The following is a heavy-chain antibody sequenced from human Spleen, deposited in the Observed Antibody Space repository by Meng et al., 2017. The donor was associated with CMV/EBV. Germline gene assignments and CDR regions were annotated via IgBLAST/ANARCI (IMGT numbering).Heavy chain of an antibody. D-gene: IGHD6-19*01. CDR2: INHSGST. V-gene: IGHV4-34*01. Sequence: GSLRLSCAVYGGSFSGYYWSWIRQPPGKGLEWIGEINHSGSTNHNPSLKSRVTISVDTSKNQFSLKLSSVTAADTAVYYCARDISRGWYYFDYWGQGTLVTVSS. CDR1: GGSFSGYY. CDR3: ARDISRGWYYFDY. J-gene: IGHJ4*02.